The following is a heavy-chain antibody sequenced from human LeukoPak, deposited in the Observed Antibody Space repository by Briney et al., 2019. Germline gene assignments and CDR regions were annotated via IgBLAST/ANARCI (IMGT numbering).Heavy chain of an antibody. J-gene: IGHJ5*02. D-gene: IGHD3-10*01. CDR2: INPNSGGT. Sequence: ASVKVSCKASGYTFTGYYMHWVRQAPGQGLEWMGWINPNSGGTNYAQKFQGRVTMTRDTSISTAYMELSRLRSDDTAGYYCARSNGELYFGVKTEGGFDPWGQGTLVTVSS. CDR1: GYTFTGYY. V-gene: IGHV1-2*02. CDR3: ARSNGELYFGVKTEGGFDP.